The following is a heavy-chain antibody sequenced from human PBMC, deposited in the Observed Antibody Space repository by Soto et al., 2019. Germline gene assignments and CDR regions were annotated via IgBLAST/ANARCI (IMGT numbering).Heavy chain of an antibody. V-gene: IGHV4-39*01. CDR3: VRGLSSGYNYFGY. D-gene: IGHD3-22*01. J-gene: IGHJ4*02. Sequence: SETLSLTCNVSGSSFRTTNYHWGWIRQPPGRGLEWIGNIYYSGNTHYNPSLKSRVTISVDTSKNQFSLMLSSVTATDAAAYYCVRGLSSGYNYFGYWGQGTLVTVSS. CDR1: GSSFRTTNYH. CDR2: IYYSGNT.